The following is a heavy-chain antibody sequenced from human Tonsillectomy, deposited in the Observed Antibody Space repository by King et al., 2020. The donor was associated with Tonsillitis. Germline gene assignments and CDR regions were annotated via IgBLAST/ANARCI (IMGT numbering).Heavy chain of an antibody. V-gene: IGHV3-43*02. CDR2: LTGDGGGT. CDR3: AKRYHYDSSGPLDY. D-gene: IGHD3-22*01. J-gene: IGHJ4*02. CDR1: GFTFDDYG. Sequence: VQLVESGGGVVQPGGSLRLSCAGSGFTFDDYGMHLVRQAPGKGLEWGSLLTGDGGGTYYADSVKGRFTISRDNRKSSLYLQLNSLRTEDTAVYYCAKRYHYDSSGPLDYWGQGTLVTVSS.